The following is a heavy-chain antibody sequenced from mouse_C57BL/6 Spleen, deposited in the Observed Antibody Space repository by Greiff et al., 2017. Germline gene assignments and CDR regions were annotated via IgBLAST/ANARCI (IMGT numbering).Heavy chain of an antibody. CDR2: INPNYGTT. V-gene: IGHV1-39*01. D-gene: IGHD2-5*01. Sequence: VQLKQSGPELVKPGASVKISCKASGYSFTDYNMNWVKQSNGKSLEWIGVINPNYGTTSYNQKFKGKATLTVDQSSSTAYMQLNSLTSEHSAVYYCAKFSNCAYYFDNWGQGTTLTVSS. CDR3: AKFSNCAYYFDN. J-gene: IGHJ2*01. CDR1: GYSFTDYN.